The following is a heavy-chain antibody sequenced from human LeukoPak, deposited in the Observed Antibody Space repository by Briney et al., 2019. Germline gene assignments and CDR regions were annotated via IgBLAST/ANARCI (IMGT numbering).Heavy chain of an antibody. CDR1: GGSASSSSYY. D-gene: IGHD6-19*01. CDR3: AREREYNSGWYGYYFDY. J-gene: IGHJ4*02. Sequence: SETLSLTCTVSGGSASSSSYYWSWIRQPPGKGLEWVGYIYYTGSTNYNPSLKSRVTISADTSKNQFSLKLSSVTAADTAVYYCAREREYNSGWYGYYFDYWGRGTLVTVSS. CDR2: IYYTGST. V-gene: IGHV4-61*01.